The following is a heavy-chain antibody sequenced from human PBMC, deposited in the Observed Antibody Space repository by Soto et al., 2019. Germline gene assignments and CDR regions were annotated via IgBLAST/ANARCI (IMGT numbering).Heavy chain of an antibody. J-gene: IGHJ4*02. D-gene: IGHD6-19*01. CDR2: IYYSGST. CDR1: GGSISSYY. Sequence: SETLSLTCTVSGGSISSYYWSWIRQPPGKGLEWIGYIYYSGSTNYNPSLKSRVTISVDTSKNQFSLKLSSVTAADTAVYYCARVAGNYYFDYWGQGTLVTVSS. V-gene: IGHV4-59*01. CDR3: ARVAGNYYFDY.